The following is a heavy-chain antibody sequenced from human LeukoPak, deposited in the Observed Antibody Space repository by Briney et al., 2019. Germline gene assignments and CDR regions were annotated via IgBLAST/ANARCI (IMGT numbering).Heavy chain of an antibody. V-gene: IGHV3-23*01. CDR3: ANARYYNSDWYGLDY. CDR2: ISSGGDYT. Sequence: PGGSLRLSCAASGFTFSSYAMSWVRQAPGKGPECVTGISSGGDYTYYGDSVKGRFTISRDNSKNTLYLQMNSPRVEDTAVYYCANARYYNSDWYGLDYWGQGTQVSVSS. D-gene: IGHD6-19*01. J-gene: IGHJ4*02. CDR1: GFTFSSYA.